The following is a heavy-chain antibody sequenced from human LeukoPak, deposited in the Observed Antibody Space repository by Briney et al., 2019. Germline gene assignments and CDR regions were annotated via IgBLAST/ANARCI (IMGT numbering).Heavy chain of an antibody. CDR2: IYPGDSDT. Sequence: GESLKISCEGSGYSFTNYWIGWVRQMPGKGLEWVGIIYPGDSDTRYSPSFQGQVTMSADKSINTAYLQWSSLKASDTAIYYCARRRTWGGGPKEFDYWGQGALVTVSS. J-gene: IGHJ4*02. CDR1: GYSFTNYW. D-gene: IGHD3-16*01. V-gene: IGHV5-51*01. CDR3: ARRRTWGGGPKEFDY.